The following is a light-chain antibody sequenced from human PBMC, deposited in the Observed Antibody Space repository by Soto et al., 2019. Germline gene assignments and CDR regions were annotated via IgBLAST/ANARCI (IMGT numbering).Light chain of an antibody. CDR2: NSN. J-gene: IGLJ2*01. CDR1: SGSVSTSLY. Sequence: QTVVTQEPSFSVSPGGTVTLTCGLSSGSVSTSLYPSWYQQTPGQAPRTLIYNSNIRSSGVPYRFSGSILGNKAALTVTGAEADDESDYYCVLYVGRGIRGLGGGTKLTVL. CDR3: VLYVGRGIRG. V-gene: IGLV8-61*01.